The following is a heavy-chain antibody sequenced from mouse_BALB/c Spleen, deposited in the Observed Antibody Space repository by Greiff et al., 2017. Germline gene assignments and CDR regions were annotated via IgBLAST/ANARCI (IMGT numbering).Heavy chain of an antibody. V-gene: IGHV1S81*02. D-gene: IGHD1-2*01. J-gene: IGHJ3*01. Sequence: VQLQQPGAELVKPGASVKLSCKASGYTFTSYWMHWVKQRPGQGLEWIGEINPSNGRTNYNEKFKSKATLTVDKSSSTAYMQLSSLTSEDSAVYYCASFVTAGAYWGQGTLVTVSA. CDR3: ASFVTAGAY. CDR1: GYTFTSYW. CDR2: INPSNGRT.